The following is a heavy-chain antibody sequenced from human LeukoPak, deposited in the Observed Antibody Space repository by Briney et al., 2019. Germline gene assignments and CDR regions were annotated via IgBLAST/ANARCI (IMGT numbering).Heavy chain of an antibody. CDR1: GFTFSSYG. CDR2: TSYDGNNQ. Sequence: GGSLRLSCAASGFTFSSYGMHWVRQAPGKGLEWVAVTSYDGNNQYYVDSEKGRFTISRDNPRNLLYLQMNSLRTEDTAVYYCARVSRPFILVDAFDIWGQGTVVTVSS. V-gene: IGHV3-30*03. D-gene: IGHD2-21*01. J-gene: IGHJ3*02. CDR3: ARVSRPFILVDAFDI.